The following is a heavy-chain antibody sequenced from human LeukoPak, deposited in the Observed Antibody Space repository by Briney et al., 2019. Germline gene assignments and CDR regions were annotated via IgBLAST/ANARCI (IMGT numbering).Heavy chain of an antibody. CDR1: GFTFCDYY. J-gene: IGHJ3*02. CDR3: ATDEPAIDAFDI. CDR2: ISSSGSTI. V-gene: IGHV3-11*01. D-gene: IGHD1-14*01. Sequence: GGSLRLSCAASGFTFCDYYMSWIRQAPGKGLEWVSYISSSGSTIYYADSVKGRFTISRDNAKNSLYLQMNSLRAEDTAVYYCATDEPAIDAFDIWGQGTMVTVSS.